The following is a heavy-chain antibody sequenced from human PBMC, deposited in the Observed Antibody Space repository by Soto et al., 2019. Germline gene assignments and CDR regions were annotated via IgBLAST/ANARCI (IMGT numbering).Heavy chain of an antibody. CDR2: ISSSSSTI. Sequence: GGSLRLSCAASGFTFSSYSMNWVRQAPGKGLEWVSYISSSSSTIYYADSVKGRFTISRDNAKNSLYLQMNSLRDEDTAVYYCARNHLYYDITGYFQPWGQGTLVTVSS. J-gene: IGHJ1*01. V-gene: IGHV3-48*02. D-gene: IGHD3-22*01. CDR1: GFTFSSYS. CDR3: ARNHLYYDITGYFQP.